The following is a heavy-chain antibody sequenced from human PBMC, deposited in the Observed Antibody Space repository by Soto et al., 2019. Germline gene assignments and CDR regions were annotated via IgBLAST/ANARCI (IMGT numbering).Heavy chain of an antibody. CDR1: GYTFSVGW. V-gene: IGHV3-15*01. CDR3: TQHHVGPYSDY. J-gene: IGHJ4*02. D-gene: IGHD1-26*01. CDR2: IKSKIDGGTT. Sequence: AGGSLRLSCAASGYTFSVGWMSWVRQAPGKGLEWVGRIKSKIDGGTTDYAAPVQGRFTISRDDSKNTLYLQMNSLKTEDTAVYYCTQHHVGPYSDYWGQGSLVTVSS.